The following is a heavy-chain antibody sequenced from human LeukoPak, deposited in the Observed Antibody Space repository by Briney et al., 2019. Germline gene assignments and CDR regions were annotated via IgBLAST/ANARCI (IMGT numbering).Heavy chain of an antibody. CDR3: AKDLESSGYYYNWFDP. D-gene: IGHD3-22*01. J-gene: IGHJ5*02. CDR1: GFTFSSYG. V-gene: IGHV3-30*18. Sequence: PGGSLRLSCAASGFTFSSYGMHWVRQAPGKGLEWVAVISYDGSNKYYADSVKGRFTISRDNSKNTLYLQMNSLRAEDTAVYYCAKDLESSGYYYNWFDPWGQGTLVTVSS. CDR2: ISYDGSNK.